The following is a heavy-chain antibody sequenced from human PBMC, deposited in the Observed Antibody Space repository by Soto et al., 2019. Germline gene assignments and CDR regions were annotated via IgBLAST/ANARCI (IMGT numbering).Heavy chain of an antibody. Sequence: PGESLKISCKGSGYSFTSYWIGWVRQMPGKGLEWMGIIYPGDSDTRYSPSFQGQVTISADRSISTAYLQWSSLKASDTAMYYCASRAGSFLGSSWYDAFDIWGQGTMVTVSS. J-gene: IGHJ3*02. CDR2: IYPGDSDT. D-gene: IGHD6-13*01. V-gene: IGHV5-51*01. CDR3: ASRAGSFLGSSWYDAFDI. CDR1: GYSFTSYW.